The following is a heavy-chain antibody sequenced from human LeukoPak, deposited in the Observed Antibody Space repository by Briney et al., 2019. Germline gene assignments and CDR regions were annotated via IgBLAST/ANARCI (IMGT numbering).Heavy chain of an antibody. CDR2: ISYDGSNK. V-gene: IGHV3-30-3*01. CDR1: GFTFNSYA. D-gene: IGHD6-19*01. J-gene: IGHJ4*02. Sequence: GGSLRLSCAASGFTFNSYAIHWVRQAPGKGLEWVAIISYDGSNKYYADSVKGRFTISRDNSKNTLYLQMNSLRAEDTAVYYCGRDGGTGWYYPDFWGQGTLVTVSS. CDR3: GRDGGTGWYYPDF.